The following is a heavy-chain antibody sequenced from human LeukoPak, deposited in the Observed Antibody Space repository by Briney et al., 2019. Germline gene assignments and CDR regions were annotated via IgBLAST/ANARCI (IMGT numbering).Heavy chain of an antibody. CDR3: TRLIGSSGRDSYY. J-gene: IGHJ4*02. D-gene: IGHD6-6*01. CDR1: GFTFSGSA. V-gene: IGHV3-73*01. CDR2: IRSKANSYAT. Sequence: GGSLRLSCAASGFTFSGSATHWVRQASGKGLEWVGRIRSKANSYATAYAASVKGRFTISRDDSKNTAYLQMNSLKTEDTAVYYCTRLIGSSGRDSYYWGQGTLVTVSS.